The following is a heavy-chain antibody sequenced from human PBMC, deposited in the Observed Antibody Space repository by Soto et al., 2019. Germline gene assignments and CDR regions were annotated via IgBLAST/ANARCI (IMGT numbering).Heavy chain of an antibody. CDR2: IYWDDDK. CDR1: GVSLTTSGVG. CDR3: AHRQRTVVVGAPFDL. D-gene: IGHD2-15*01. J-gene: IGHJ4*02. V-gene: IGHV2-5*02. Sequence: QITLRESGPTLVQPTQTLTLTCTLSGVSLTTSGVGVGWIRQPPGKALEWLALIYWDDDKRFSPPLKSRLAITRDTSKNQVVMTMTDMAPVDTAIYYCAHRQRTVVVGAPFDLWGQGSQVTVSS.